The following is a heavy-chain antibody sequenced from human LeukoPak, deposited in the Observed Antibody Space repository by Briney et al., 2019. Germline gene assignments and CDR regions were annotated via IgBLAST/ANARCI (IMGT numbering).Heavy chain of an antibody. CDR3: GRHARLEDWFDP. Sequence: SSETPSLTCTVSGGSTSSYYWSWIRQPPGKGLEWIGYIYYSGSTNYNPSLKSRVTISVDTSKNQFSLKLSSVTAADTAVYYCGRHARLEDWFDPWGQRNLVSPSS. J-gene: IGHJ5*02. D-gene: IGHD3-3*01. CDR2: IYYSGST. V-gene: IGHV4-59*08. CDR1: GGSTSSYY.